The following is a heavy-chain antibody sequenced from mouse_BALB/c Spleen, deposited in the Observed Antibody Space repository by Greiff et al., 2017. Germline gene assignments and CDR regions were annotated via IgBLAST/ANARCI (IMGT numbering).Heavy chain of an antibody. D-gene: IGHD1-1*01. CDR1: GYSFTGYY. J-gene: IGHJ1*01. Sequence: VQLQQSGPELVKPGASVKISCKASGYSFTGYYMHWVKQSHVKSLEWIGRINPYNGATSYNQNFKDKASLTVDKSSSTAYMELHSLTSEDSAVYYCARGYGSSYGYFDVWGAGTTVTVSS. V-gene: IGHV1-26*01. CDR3: ARGYGSSYGYFDV. CDR2: INPYNGAT.